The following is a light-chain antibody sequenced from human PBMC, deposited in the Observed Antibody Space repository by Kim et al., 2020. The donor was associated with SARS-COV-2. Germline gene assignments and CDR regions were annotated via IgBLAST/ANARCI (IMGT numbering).Light chain of an antibody. V-gene: IGLV3-1*01. Sequence: SPGQTARITCSGDKLGDKYACWYQQKPGQSPVLVIYQDSKRPSGIPERFSGSNSGNTATLTISGTQAMDEADYYCQAWDSSTAVYVFGTGTKVTV. CDR1: KLGDKY. CDR3: QAWDSSTAVYV. CDR2: QDS. J-gene: IGLJ1*01.